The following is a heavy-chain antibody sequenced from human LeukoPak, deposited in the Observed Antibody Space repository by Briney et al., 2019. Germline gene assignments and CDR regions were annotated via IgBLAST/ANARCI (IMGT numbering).Heavy chain of an antibody. J-gene: IGHJ4*02. CDR1: GGSISSYY. Sequence: SSETLSLTCTVSGGSISSYYWSWLRQPPGKGLEWIGYIYTSGSTNYNPSLKSRVTISVDTSKNQFSLKLSSVTAADTAVYYCARRYSRGYFDYWGQGTLVTVSS. D-gene: IGHD6-13*01. V-gene: IGHV4-4*09. CDR3: ARRYSRGYFDY. CDR2: IYTSGST.